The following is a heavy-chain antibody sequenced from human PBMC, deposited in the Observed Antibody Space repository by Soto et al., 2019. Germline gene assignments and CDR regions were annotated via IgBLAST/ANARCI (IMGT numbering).Heavy chain of an antibody. J-gene: IGHJ4*02. CDR1: GFTFSSYW. D-gene: IGHD3-22*01. CDR2: ISSNGGST. V-gene: IGHV3-64*01. Sequence: GGSLRLSCAASGFTFSSYWMHWVRQAPGKGLVWVSRISSNGGSTYYANSVKGRFTISRDNSKNTLYLQMGSLRAEDMAVYYCARGENYYDSSGYYWVRSAQQLDYWGQGTLVTVSS. CDR3: ARGENYYDSSGYYWVRSAQQLDY.